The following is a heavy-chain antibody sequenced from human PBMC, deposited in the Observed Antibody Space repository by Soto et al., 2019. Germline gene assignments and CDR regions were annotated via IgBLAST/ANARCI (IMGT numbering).Heavy chain of an antibody. J-gene: IGHJ4*02. V-gene: IGHV3-33*01. Sequence: GGSLRLSCAASGFTFSSYGMHWVRQAPGKGLEWVAVIWYDGSNKYYADSVKGRFTISRDNSKNTLYLQMNSLRAEDTAVYYCARGTDRNSGYFDYWGQGTLVTVSS. CDR3: ARGTDRNSGYFDY. CDR1: GFTFSSYG. D-gene: IGHD6-19*01. CDR2: IWYDGSNK.